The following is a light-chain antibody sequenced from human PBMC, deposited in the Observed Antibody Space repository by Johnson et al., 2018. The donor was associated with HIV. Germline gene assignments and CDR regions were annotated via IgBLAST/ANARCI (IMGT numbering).Light chain of an antibody. CDR2: DNN. CDR3: GTWDSSLTSYV. J-gene: IGLJ1*01. CDR1: SSNIGHNY. Sequence: TQPPSVSAAPGQKVTISCSGSSSNIGHNYVSWYQQVPGTAPKLLIYDNNRRPSGIPDRFSGSKSGTSATLVITGLQTGDEADYYCGTWDSSLTSYVFGAGTKVTVL. V-gene: IGLV1-51*01.